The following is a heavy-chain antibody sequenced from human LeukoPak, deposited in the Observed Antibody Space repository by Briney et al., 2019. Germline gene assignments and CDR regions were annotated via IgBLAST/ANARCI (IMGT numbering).Heavy chain of an antibody. CDR3: ARDSHYYDSSGLDY. CDR1: GYTFTSYG. J-gene: IGHJ4*02. Sequence: ASVTVSCTASGYTFTSYGISWVRQAPGQGLEWMGWISAYNGNTNYAQKLQGRVTMTTDTSTSTAYMELRSLRSDDTAVYYCARDSHYYDSSGLDYWGQGTLVTVSS. CDR2: ISAYNGNT. V-gene: IGHV1-18*01. D-gene: IGHD3-22*01.